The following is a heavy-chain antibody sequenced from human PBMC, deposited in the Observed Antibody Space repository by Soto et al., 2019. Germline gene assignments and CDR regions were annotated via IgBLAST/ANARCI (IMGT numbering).Heavy chain of an antibody. CDR3: ARASWDAFDI. CDR2: IYYSGST. D-gene: IGHD2-2*01. J-gene: IGHJ3*02. CDR1: GGSISSGDYY. V-gene: IGHV4-30-4*01. Sequence: SETLSLTCTVSGGSISSGDYYWSWIRQPPGRGLEWIGYIYYSGSTYYNPSLKSRVTISVDTSKNQFSLKLSSVTAADTAVYDCARASWDAFDIWGQGKMVTVSS.